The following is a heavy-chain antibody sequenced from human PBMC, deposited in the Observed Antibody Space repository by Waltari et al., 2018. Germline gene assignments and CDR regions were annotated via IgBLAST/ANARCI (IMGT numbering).Heavy chain of an antibody. J-gene: IGHJ4*02. V-gene: IGHV4-39*07. Sequence: QLQLQESGPGLVKPSETLSLTCTVSGGSISSSSYYWGWIRQPPGKGLEWIGSIYYSGSTYYNPSLKSRVTISVDTSKNQFSLKLSSVTAADTAVYYCAREMGIAAAAIDYWGQGTLVTVSS. CDR1: GGSISSSSYY. CDR3: AREMGIAAAAIDY. CDR2: IYYSGST. D-gene: IGHD6-13*01.